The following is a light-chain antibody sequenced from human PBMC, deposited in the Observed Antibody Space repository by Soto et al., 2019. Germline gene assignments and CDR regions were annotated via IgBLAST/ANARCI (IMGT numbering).Light chain of an antibody. J-gene: IGKJ5*01. V-gene: IGKV1-5*01. CDR2: DAS. Sequence: DIQMTQSPATLSSSLGGRVTLTCRASQNVNKWLAWYKQKPGKVPKLLIFDASTLQTGVPSRFGGGGSGTEFTLTISGLKPDDFETYYCQQLNTYPITFGQGTRLEIK. CDR1: QNVNKW. CDR3: QQLNTYPIT.